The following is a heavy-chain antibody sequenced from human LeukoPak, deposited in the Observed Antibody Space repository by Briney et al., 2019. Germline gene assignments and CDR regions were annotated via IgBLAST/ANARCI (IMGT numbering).Heavy chain of an antibody. J-gene: IGHJ4*02. CDR2: IKQDQSEK. Sequence: GGSLRRSCVASGFTFTNYWMTWVRQAPGKGLEWVANIKQDQSEKWYVASVKGRFTVSRDNAKNSMYLQMNSLRAEDTAIYYCARSVEEGYCSETSCYAGYWGRGTLVTVSS. CDR3: ARSVEEGYCSETSCYAGY. V-gene: IGHV3-7*03. D-gene: IGHD2-2*01. CDR1: GFTFTNYW.